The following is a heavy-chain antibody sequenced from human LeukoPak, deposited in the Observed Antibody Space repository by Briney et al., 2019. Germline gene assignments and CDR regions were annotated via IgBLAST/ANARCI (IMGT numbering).Heavy chain of an antibody. CDR2: INHSGST. CDR1: GGSFSGYY. CDR3: ARFPGIAVAGTGARKPTRRYCFDY. V-gene: IGHV4-34*01. J-gene: IGHJ4*02. D-gene: IGHD6-19*01. Sequence: SETLSLTCAVYGGSFSGYYWSWIRQPPGKGLEWIGEINHSGSTNYNPSLKSRVTISVDTSKNQFSLKLSSVTAADPAVYFCARFPGIAVAGTGARKPTRRYCFDYWGQGTLVTVSS.